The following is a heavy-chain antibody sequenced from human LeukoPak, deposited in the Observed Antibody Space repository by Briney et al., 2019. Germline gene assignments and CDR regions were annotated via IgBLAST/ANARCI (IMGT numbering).Heavy chain of an antibody. CDR3: AKDGVLRYPGWDAFDI. Sequence: PSETLSLTCTVSGGSISSYYWSWIRQPPGKGLEWIGYIYYSGSTNYNPSLKSRVTISVDTSKNQFSLKLSSVTAADTAVYYCAKDGVLRYPGWDAFDIWGQGTMVTVSS. CDR1: GGSISSYY. CDR2: IYYSGST. V-gene: IGHV4-59*01. D-gene: IGHD3-9*01. J-gene: IGHJ3*02.